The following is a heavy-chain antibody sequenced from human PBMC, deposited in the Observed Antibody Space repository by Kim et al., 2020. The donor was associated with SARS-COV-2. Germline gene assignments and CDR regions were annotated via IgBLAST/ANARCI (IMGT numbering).Heavy chain of an antibody. Sequence: GGSLRLSCAASGFTFSSYSMNWVRQAPGKGLEWVSYISSSSSTIYYADSVKGRFTISRDNAKNSLYLQMNSLRDEDTAVYYCARALLADGEQSYYYYGMDVWGQGTTVTVSS. CDR1: GFTFSSYS. D-gene: IGHD4-17*01. CDR2: ISSSSSTI. CDR3: ARALLADGEQSYYYYGMDV. J-gene: IGHJ6*02. V-gene: IGHV3-48*02.